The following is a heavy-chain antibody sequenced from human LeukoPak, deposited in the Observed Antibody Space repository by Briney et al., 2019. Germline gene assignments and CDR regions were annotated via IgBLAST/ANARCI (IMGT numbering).Heavy chain of an antibody. D-gene: IGHD5-24*01. V-gene: IGHV5-51*01. Sequence: GESLQISCKGSGYSFTSYWIGCVRQMPGKGMGWMGIIYPGDSDTRYSPSFQGHVTTSADKSISTAYLQWSSLKASNTAMYYCARRDNGWLQIDYWGQGTLVTVSS. CDR3: ARRDNGWLQIDY. CDR1: GYSFTSYW. CDR2: IYPGDSDT. J-gene: IGHJ4*02.